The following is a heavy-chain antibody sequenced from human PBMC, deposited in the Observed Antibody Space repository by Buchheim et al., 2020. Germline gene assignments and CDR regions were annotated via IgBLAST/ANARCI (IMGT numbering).Heavy chain of an antibody. J-gene: IGHJ4*02. V-gene: IGHV3-30-3*02. D-gene: IGHD3-16*01. Sequence: QVQLVESGGGVVQPGRSLRLSCAASGFTFSSYAMHWVCQAPGKGLEWVAVISNDGSIQYYADSVKGRFTISRDNSKNTLYLQMNSLRAEDTAVYYCAKKGGIGRVTDYYDYWGQGTL. CDR1: GFTFSSYA. CDR2: ISNDGSIQ. CDR3: AKKGGIGRVTDYYDY.